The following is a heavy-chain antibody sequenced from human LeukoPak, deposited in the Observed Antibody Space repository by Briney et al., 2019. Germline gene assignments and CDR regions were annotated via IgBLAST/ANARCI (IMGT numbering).Heavy chain of an antibody. CDR1: GGSISSGGYS. D-gene: IGHD3-9*01. V-gene: IGHV4-30-2*01. CDR2: IYHSGST. Sequence: SQTLSLTCAVSGGSISSGGYSWSWIRQPPGKGLEWIGYIYHSGSTYYNPSLKSRVTISVDRSKNQFSLKLSSVTAADTAVYYCARNQYYDILIGISWGQGTLVTVSS. CDR3: ARNQYYDILIGIS. J-gene: IGHJ4*02.